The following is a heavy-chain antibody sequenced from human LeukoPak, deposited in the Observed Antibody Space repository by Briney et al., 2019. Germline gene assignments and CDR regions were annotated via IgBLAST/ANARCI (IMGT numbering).Heavy chain of an antibody. V-gene: IGHV3-30*02. CDR3: AKIRVDDFWSGYSPDYYYYYMDV. Sequence: GGSLRLSCAASGFSFATYAMTWVRQAPGKGLEWVAFIRYDGSNKYYADSVKGRFTISRDNSKNTLHLQMSSLTAEDTAVYYCAKIRVDDFWSGYSPDYYYYYMDVWAKGPRSPSP. CDR2: IRYDGSNK. CDR1: GFSFATYA. D-gene: IGHD3-3*01. J-gene: IGHJ6*03.